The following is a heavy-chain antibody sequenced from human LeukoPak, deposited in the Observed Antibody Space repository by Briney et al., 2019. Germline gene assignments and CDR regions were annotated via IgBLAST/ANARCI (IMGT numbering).Heavy chain of an antibody. CDR1: GFTVSSNY. D-gene: IGHD6-19*01. Sequence: GGSLRLSCAASGFTVSSNYMSWVRQAPGKGLEWVSVIYSGGSTYYADSVKGRFTISRDNSKNTLYLQMNSLRAEDTAVYYCARDWQPDDRQWLVLVNWGQGTLVTVSS. V-gene: IGHV3-53*05. CDR3: ARDWQPDDRQWLVLVN. J-gene: IGHJ4*02. CDR2: IYSGGST.